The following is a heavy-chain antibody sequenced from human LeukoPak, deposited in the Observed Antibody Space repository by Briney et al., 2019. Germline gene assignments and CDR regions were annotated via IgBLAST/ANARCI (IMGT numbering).Heavy chain of an antibody. CDR2: ISAYNGNT. CDR1: GYTFTSYG. V-gene: IGHV1-18*01. J-gene: IGHJ4*02. D-gene: IGHD5-24*01. CDR3: ARSPFPWLPLYCDY. Sequence: ASVKVSCKASGYTFTSYGISWVRQAPGQGLEWMGWISAYNGNTNYAQKLQGRVTMTTDTSTSTAYMELRSLRSDDTAVYYCARSPFPWLPLYCDYWGQGTLVTVSS.